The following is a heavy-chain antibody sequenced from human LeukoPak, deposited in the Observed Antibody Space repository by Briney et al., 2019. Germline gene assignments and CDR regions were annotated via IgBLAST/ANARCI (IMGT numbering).Heavy chain of an antibody. CDR3: ARDRTARIAAAPDY. Sequence: ASVKVSCKASGYTFTSYGISWVRQAPGQGLEWMGWISAYNGNTNYAQKLQGRVTMATDTSTSTAYMELRSLRSDDTAVYYCARDRTARIAAAPDYWGQGTLVTVSS. CDR1: GYTFTSYG. J-gene: IGHJ4*02. D-gene: IGHD6-13*01. CDR2: ISAYNGNT. V-gene: IGHV1-18*01.